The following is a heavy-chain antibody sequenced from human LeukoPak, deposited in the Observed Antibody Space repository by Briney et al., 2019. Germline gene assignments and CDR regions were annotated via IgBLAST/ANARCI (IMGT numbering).Heavy chain of an antibody. D-gene: IGHD3-22*01. V-gene: IGHV1-18*01. CDR1: GYTFTSYG. CDR2: ISAYNGNT. CDR3: ARDLPLYSSGYSYYFDY. J-gene: IGHJ4*02. Sequence: GSVKVSCKASGYTFTSYGISWVRQAPGQGLEWMGWISAYNGNTNYAQKLQGRVTMTTDTSTSTAYMELRSLRSDDTAVYYCARDLPLYSSGYSYYFDYWGQGTLVTVSS.